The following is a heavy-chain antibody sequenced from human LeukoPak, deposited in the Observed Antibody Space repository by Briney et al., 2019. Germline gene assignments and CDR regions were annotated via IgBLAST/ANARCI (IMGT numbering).Heavy chain of an antibody. CDR1: GGSFSGYY. J-gene: IGHJ4*02. CDR2: INHSGST. V-gene: IGHV4-34*01. CDR3: ARSRVLDY. Sequence: SETLSLTCAVYGGSFSGYYWNWIRQPPGKGLEWIGEINHSGSTNYNPSLKSRVTISVDTSKNQFSLKLSSVTAADTAVYYCARSRVLDYWGQGTLVTVSS.